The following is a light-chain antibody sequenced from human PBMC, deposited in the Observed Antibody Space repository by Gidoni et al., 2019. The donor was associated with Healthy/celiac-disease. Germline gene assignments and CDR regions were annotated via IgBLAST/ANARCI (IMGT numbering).Light chain of an antibody. V-gene: IGKV1-39*01. Sequence: DIQMTQSPSSLSASVGDRVTITCRASQSISSYLNWYQQKPGKAPKLLSYAASSLQSGVPSRFSGSGSGTDFTLTISSLQPEDFATYYCQQSYSTLIXXXPGTKVDIK. CDR2: AAS. CDR3: QQSYSTLIX. J-gene: IGKJ3*01. CDR1: QSISSY.